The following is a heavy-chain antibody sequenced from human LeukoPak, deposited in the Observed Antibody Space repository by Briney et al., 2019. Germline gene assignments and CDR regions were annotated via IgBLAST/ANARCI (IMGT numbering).Heavy chain of an antibody. V-gene: IGHV3-7*01. CDR2: INKDGSEK. D-gene: IGHD2-15*01. CDR3: ARRYCSGGSCYSVDY. Sequence: PGGSLRLSCAASGFTFSSYAMSWVRQAPGKGLEWVANINKDGSEKYYLDSVKGRFTISRDNAMDSLYLQMNSLRAEDTAVYYCARRYCSGGSCYSVDYWGQGTLVTVSS. J-gene: IGHJ4*02. CDR1: GFTFSSYA.